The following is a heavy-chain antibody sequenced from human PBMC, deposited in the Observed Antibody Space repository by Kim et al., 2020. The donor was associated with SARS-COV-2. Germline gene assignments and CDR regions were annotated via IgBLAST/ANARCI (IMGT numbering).Heavy chain of an antibody. D-gene: IGHD6-19*01. CDR3: ARGAYSSGWYSDAFDI. CDR2: INHSGST. CDR1: GGSFSGYY. J-gene: IGHJ3*02. Sequence: SETLSLTCAVYGGSFSGYYWSWIRQPPGKGLEWIGEINHSGSTNYNPSLKSRVTISVDTSKNQFSLKLSSVTAADTAVYYCARGAYSSGWYSDAFDIWGQGTMVTVSS. V-gene: IGHV4-34*01.